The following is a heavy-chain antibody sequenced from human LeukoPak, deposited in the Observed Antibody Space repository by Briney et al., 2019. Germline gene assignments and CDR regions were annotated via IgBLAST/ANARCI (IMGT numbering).Heavy chain of an antibody. CDR3: ARGPLTMIVVVTTDPDY. V-gene: IGHV3-64*01. CDR1: GFTFSSYA. D-gene: IGHD3-22*01. Sequence: GGSLRLSCAASGFTFSSYAMHWVRQAPGKGLEYVSAISSNGGSTYYANSVKGRFTISRDNSKNTLYLQMGSLRAEDTAVYYCARGPLTMIVVVTTDPDYWGQGTLVTVSS. CDR2: ISSNGGST. J-gene: IGHJ4*02.